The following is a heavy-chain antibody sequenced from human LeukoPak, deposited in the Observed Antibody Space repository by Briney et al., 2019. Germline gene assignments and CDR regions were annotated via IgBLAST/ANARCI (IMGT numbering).Heavy chain of an antibody. D-gene: IGHD1-14*01. CDR1: GYTFTSYY. J-gene: IGHJ4*02. CDR2: INPSGGDT. V-gene: IGHV1-46*01. CDR3: AREVMDNLRFDY. Sequence: ASVKVSCKASGYTFTSYYMHWVRQAPGQGLEWMGIINPSGGDTSYAQKFQGRLTMTRDTSTNTVYMELTSLRSENTAVYYCAREVMDNLRFDYWGQGTLVTVSS.